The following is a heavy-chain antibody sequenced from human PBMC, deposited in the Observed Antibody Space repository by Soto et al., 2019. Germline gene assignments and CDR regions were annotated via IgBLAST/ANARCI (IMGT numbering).Heavy chain of an antibody. J-gene: IGHJ3*02. CDR1: GGTFSSYT. Sequence: VKVSCKASGGTFSSYTISWVRQAPGQGLEWMGRIIPILGIANYAQKFQGRVTITADKSTSTAYMELSSLRSEDTAVYYCARGALDYDILTGYQNDAFDIWGQGTMVTVSS. V-gene: IGHV1-69*02. CDR3: ARGALDYDILTGYQNDAFDI. D-gene: IGHD3-9*01. CDR2: IIPILGIA.